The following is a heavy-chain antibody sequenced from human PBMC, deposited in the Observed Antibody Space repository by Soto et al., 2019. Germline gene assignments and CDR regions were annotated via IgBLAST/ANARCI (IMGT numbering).Heavy chain of an antibody. D-gene: IGHD6-6*01. CDR3: ATEYSISSRAGWFDP. J-gene: IGHJ5*02. CDR1: GGTFSSYT. V-gene: IGHV1-69*04. CDR2: IIPILGIA. Sequence: ASVKVSCKASGGTFSSYTISWVRQAPGQGLEWMGRIIPILGIANYAQKFQGRVTITADKSTSTAYMELSSLRSEDTAVYYCATEYSISSRAGWFDPWGQGTLVTVSS.